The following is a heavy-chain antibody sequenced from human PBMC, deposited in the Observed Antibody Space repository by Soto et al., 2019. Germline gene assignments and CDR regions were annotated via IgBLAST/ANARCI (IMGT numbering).Heavy chain of an antibody. CDR2: ISAYNGNT. J-gene: IGHJ5*02. Sequence: QVQQVQSGAEVKKPGDSVKVSCKASGYTFTSYGISWVRQAPGQGLEWMGWISAYNGNTNYAQKLQGRVTMTTDTSTSTAYMELRSLRSDDTAVYYCARDLGYCSSTSCYSPNWFDPWGQGTLVTVSS. V-gene: IGHV1-18*01. D-gene: IGHD2-2*02. CDR3: ARDLGYCSSTSCYSPNWFDP. CDR1: GYTFTSYG.